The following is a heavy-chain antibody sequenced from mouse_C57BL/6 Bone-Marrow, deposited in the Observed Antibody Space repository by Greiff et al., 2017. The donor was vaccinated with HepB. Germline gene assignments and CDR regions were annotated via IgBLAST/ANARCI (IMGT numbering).Heavy chain of an antibody. CDR3: ARYGNWAMDY. CDR1: GFTFTDYY. CDR2: IRNKANGYTT. D-gene: IGHD2-1*01. V-gene: IGHV7-3*01. J-gene: IGHJ4*01. Sequence: EVHLVESGGGLVQPGGSLSLSCAASGFTFTDYYMSWVRQPPGKALEWLGFIRNKANGYTTEYSASVKGRFTISRDNSQSILYLQMNALRAEDSATYYCARYGNWAMDYWGQGTSVTVSS.